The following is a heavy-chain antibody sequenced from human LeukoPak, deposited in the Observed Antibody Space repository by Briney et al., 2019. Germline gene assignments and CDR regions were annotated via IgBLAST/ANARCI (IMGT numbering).Heavy chain of an antibody. Sequence: PGGSLRLSCAASGFTFSSYAMSWVRQAPGKGLEWVSAISGSGGSTYYADSVKGRFTISRDNSKNTLYLQMNSLRAEDTAVYYCAKNLNYYYSSGYSYYFDYWGQGTLVTVSS. J-gene: IGHJ4*02. CDR2: ISGSGGST. V-gene: IGHV3-23*01. CDR3: AKNLNYYYSSGYSYYFDY. CDR1: GFTFSSYA. D-gene: IGHD3-22*01.